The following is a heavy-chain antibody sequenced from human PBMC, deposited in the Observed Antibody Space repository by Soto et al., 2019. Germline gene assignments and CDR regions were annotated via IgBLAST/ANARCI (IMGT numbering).Heavy chain of an antibody. V-gene: IGHV4-39*02. CDR1: GGSISSSSYY. J-gene: IGHJ5*02. Sequence: QLQLQESGPGLVKPSETLSLTCTVSGGSISSSSYYWGWIRQPPGKGLEWIGSIYYSGSTYYNPSLKSRVTISVDTSKNQFSLKLRSVTAADTAVYYCARERTLIAAAGDDPWGQGSLVTVSS. CDR3: ARERTLIAAAGDDP. CDR2: IYYSGST. D-gene: IGHD6-13*01.